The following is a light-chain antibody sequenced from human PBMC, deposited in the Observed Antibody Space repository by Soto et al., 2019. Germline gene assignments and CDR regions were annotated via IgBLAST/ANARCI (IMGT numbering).Light chain of an antibody. V-gene: IGKV1-9*01. CDR1: QGISSY. J-gene: IGKJ1*01. Sequence: DIQLTQSPSFLSASVGDRVTITCRASQGISSYLAWYQQKPGKAPKLLIYAASTLQSGVPSRFIGSGSGTAFTLTICSLQPEDFATYYGQQLNSEPWMFGQGTEVEIK. CDR2: AAS. CDR3: QQLNSEPWM.